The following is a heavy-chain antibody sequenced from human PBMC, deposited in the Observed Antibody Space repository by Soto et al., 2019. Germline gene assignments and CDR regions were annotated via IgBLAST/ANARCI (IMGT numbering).Heavy chain of an antibody. CDR3: ARDNGVGP. CDR2: IYDSGST. V-gene: IGHV4-30-4*01. CDR1: GGSISSGDYY. Sequence: QVQLQESGPGLVKPSQTLSLTCTVSGGSISSGDYYWSWIRQPPGKGLEWIGYIYDSGSTYYNSSLKSRVNIPLDTSKNQFSLKLTSVTAADTAVYYCARDNGVGPWGQGPLVTVSS. J-gene: IGHJ5*02. D-gene: IGHD2-8*01.